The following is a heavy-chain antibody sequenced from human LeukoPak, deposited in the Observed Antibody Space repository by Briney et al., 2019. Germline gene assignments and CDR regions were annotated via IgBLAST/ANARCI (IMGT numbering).Heavy chain of an antibody. Sequence: GGSLRLSCAASGFTFSSYAMHWVRQAPGKGLEWVAVISYDGSNKYYADSVKGRFTISRDNSKNTLYLQMNSLRAEDTAVYYCAREVLPQEAFDYWGQGTLVTVSS. CDR3: AREVLPQEAFDY. CDR2: ISYDGSNK. CDR1: GFTFSSYA. J-gene: IGHJ4*02. V-gene: IGHV3-30-3*01.